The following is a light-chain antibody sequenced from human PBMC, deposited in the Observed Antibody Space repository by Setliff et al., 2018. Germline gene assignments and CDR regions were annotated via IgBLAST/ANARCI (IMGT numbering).Light chain of an antibody. Sequence: QTVVTQEPSFSVSPGGTVTLTCGLSSGSVSTSDYPSWYQQTPGQAPRTLIYSTXXXXXXXXXXXSXXXLGNKAALTITGAQADDESDYYCVLYMGGGVYVFGPGTKVTVL. CDR3: VLYMGGGVYV. CDR1: SGSVSTSDY. CDR2: STX. J-gene: IGLJ1*01. V-gene: IGLV8-61*01.